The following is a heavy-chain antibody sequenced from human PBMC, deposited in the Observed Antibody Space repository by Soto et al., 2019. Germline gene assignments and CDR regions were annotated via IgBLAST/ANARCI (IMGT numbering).Heavy chain of an antibody. CDR1: GFTFSSYG. Sequence: GGSLRLSCAASGFTFSSYGMHWVRQAPGKGLEWVAVISYDGSNKYYADSVKGRFTISRDNSKNTLYLQMNSLRAEDTAVYYCAKGSSWSTGSAFDIWGQGTMVTVSS. CDR2: ISYDGSNK. D-gene: IGHD6-13*01. CDR3: AKGSSWSTGSAFDI. V-gene: IGHV3-30*18. J-gene: IGHJ3*02.